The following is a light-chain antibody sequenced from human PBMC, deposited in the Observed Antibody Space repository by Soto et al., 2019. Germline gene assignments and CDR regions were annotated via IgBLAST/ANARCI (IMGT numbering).Light chain of an antibody. CDR3: AAWDDSLNGLVV. J-gene: IGLJ2*01. Sequence: QPVLTQPPSASGTPGQRVTISCSGSRSNIGTNTVNWYQHLPGTAPHLLIYSDNQRPSGVPDRFSGSKSGTSASLAISGLQSEDEADYYCAAWDDSLNGLVVFGGGTKVTVL. CDR1: RSNIGTNT. CDR2: SDN. V-gene: IGLV1-44*01.